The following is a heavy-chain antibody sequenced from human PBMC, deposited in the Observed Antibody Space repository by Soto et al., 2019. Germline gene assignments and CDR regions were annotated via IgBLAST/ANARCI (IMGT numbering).Heavy chain of an antibody. V-gene: IGHV4-61*01. CDR3: ARDVTTSGRHPPEST. CDR1: GDSVSSNNYY. D-gene: IGHD6-19*01. CDR2: IFYSGST. Sequence: QVQLQESGPGLVRPSETLSLTCTVSGDSVSSNNYYWSWIRQSPVKGLEWIGYIFYSGSTNYNPSLKSRVTISVDTSKNQFSLKLKSVTAADTAVYYCARDVTTSGRHPPESTWGQGTLVTVS. J-gene: IGHJ5*02.